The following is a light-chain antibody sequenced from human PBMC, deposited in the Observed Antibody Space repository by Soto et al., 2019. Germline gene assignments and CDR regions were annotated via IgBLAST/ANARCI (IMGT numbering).Light chain of an antibody. CDR1: SSNIGSRT. V-gene: IGLV1-44*01. Sequence: QSVLTQPPSASGTPGQRVTISCSGSSSNIGSRTVNWYQQLPGTAPKLLIYFNSQRPSGVPDRFSGSKSGTSASLAISGLQPEDEADYYCAVWDDNLNGYVFGAWTKVTVL. J-gene: IGLJ1*01. CDR2: FNS. CDR3: AVWDDNLNGYV.